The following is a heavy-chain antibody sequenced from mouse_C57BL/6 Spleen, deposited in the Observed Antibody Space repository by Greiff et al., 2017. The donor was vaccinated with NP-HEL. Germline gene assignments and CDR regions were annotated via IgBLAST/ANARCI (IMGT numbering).Heavy chain of an antibody. CDR1: GFSLTSYA. V-gene: IGHV2-9-1*01. Sequence: VQLQQSGPGLVAPSQSLSITCTVSGFSLTSYAISWVRQPPGKGLEWLGVIWTGGGTNYTSSLKSRLSISKDNSKSQVFLKMNSLQTEDTARYYCARNDGLHYAMDYWGQGTSVTVSS. CDR3: ARNDGLHYAMDY. CDR2: IWTGGGT. J-gene: IGHJ4*01. D-gene: IGHD2-2*01.